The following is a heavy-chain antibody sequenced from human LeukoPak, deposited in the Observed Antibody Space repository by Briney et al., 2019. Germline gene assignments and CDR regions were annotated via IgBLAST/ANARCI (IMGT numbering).Heavy chain of an antibody. CDR1: GDTFTDYD. V-gene: IGHV1-69-2*01. CDR2: INPEDGET. Sequence: ASVKASCKVSGDTFTDYDIHWVQQAPGKGLEWMGLINPEDGETIYAEKFQGRVTITADTSTDTAYMELSSLRSEDTAVYYCARVNLYYWGQGALVSVSS. CDR3: ARVNLYY. J-gene: IGHJ4*02.